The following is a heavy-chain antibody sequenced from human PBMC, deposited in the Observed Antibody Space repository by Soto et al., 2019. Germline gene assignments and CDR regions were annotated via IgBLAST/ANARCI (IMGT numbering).Heavy chain of an antibody. CDR3: ARFAYYGSGSYLGMDV. CDR1: GGSISSGGYY. D-gene: IGHD3-10*01. CDR2: IYYSGST. Sequence: PSETLSLTCTVSGGSISSGGYYWSWIRQHPGKGLEWIGYIYYSGSTYYNPSLKSRVTISVDTSKNQFSLKLSSVTAADTAVYYCARFAYYGSGSYLGMDVWGQGTTVTVSS. V-gene: IGHV4-31*03. J-gene: IGHJ6*02.